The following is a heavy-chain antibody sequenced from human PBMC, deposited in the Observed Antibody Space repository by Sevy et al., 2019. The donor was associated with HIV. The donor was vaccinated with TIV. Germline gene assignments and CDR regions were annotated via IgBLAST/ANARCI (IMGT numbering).Heavy chain of an antibody. V-gene: IGHV3-33*01. CDR3: ARGGYYYDNAAYYALDS. CDR2: IWSDGRFE. J-gene: IGHJ4*02. CDR1: GFTFSDYA. D-gene: IGHD3-22*01. Sequence: GGSLRLSCAATGFTFSDYAMHWVRQTPGKGLEWVAIIWSDGRFENHGDSVKGQFTISRDNSKNTLYLQMNNVRVEDTAVYYCARGGYYYDNAAYYALDSWGQGTLVTVSS.